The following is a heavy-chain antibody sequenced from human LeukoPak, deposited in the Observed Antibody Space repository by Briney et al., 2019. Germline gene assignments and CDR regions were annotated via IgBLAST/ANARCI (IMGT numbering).Heavy chain of an antibody. CDR2: IDRNGDST. D-gene: IGHD5-12*01. CDR1: GFTFDDYG. Sequence: PGGSLRLSCAASGFTFDDYGMSWVRQAPGKGLEWVSGIDRNGDSTGYADSVEGRFTISRDNAKNSLYLQMNSLRAEDTAVYYCARWHVAAMSPWGQGTLVTVSS. J-gene: IGHJ4*02. CDR3: ARWHVAAMSP. V-gene: IGHV3-20*04.